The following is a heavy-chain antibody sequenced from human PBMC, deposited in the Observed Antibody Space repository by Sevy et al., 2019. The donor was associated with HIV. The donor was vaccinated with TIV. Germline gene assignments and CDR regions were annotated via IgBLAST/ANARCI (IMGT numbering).Heavy chain of an antibody. CDR1: GFTFSSYS. D-gene: IGHD4-17*01. V-gene: IGHV3-21*01. J-gene: IGHJ4*02. Sequence: GGSLRLSCAASGFTFSSYSMNWVRQAPGKGLEWVSSISSSSSYIYYADSVKGRFTISRDNAKNSLYLQMNSLRAEDTAVYYCARDLNDYGGNSGFDYWRQGTLVTVSS. CDR2: ISSSSSYI. CDR3: ARDLNDYGGNSGFDY.